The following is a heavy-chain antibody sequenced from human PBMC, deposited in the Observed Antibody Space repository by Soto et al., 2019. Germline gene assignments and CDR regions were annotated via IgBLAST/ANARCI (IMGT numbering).Heavy chain of an antibody. D-gene: IGHD6-13*01. V-gene: IGHV3-15*01. J-gene: IGHJ4*02. Sequence: EVQLVESGGGLVKPGGSLRLSCAASGFTFSNAWMSWVRQAPGKGLEWVGRIKSKTDGGTTEYVAPEKGRFTISRDDSKNTLYLQMHSLKIEDTAVYYCTTGIFGVNSSWYWGQGTLVTVSS. CDR3: TTGIFGVNSSWY. CDR2: IKSKTDGGTT. CDR1: GFTFSNAW.